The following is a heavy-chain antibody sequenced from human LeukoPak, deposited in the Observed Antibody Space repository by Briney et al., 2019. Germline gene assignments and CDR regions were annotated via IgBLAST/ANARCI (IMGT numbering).Heavy chain of an antibody. CDR1: GGSISSSSYY. Sequence: PSETLSLTCTVSGGSISSSSYYWGWIRQPPGKGLEWIGSIYYSGSTYYNPSLKSRVTISLDTSKNQFSLKLRSVTAADTAMYYCARAVVSYYDGSGYSTRFDYWGQGTLVTVSS. D-gene: IGHD3-22*01. CDR3: ARAVVSYYDGSGYSTRFDY. J-gene: IGHJ4*02. V-gene: IGHV4-39*07. CDR2: IYYSGST.